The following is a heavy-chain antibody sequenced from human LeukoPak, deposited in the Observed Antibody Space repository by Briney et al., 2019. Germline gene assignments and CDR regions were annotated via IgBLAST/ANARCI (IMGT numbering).Heavy chain of an antibody. Sequence: PGGSLRLSCAASGFTFSSYWMHWVRQAPGKGLVWVSHINTDGSSTSYADSVKGRFTISRDNAKNTLYLQMNSLRVEDTAVYYCATFPTMTVIVGGVFDYWGQGTLVTVSS. CDR3: ATFPTMTVIVGGVFDY. CDR1: GFTFSSYW. V-gene: IGHV3-74*01. J-gene: IGHJ4*02. D-gene: IGHD3-16*01. CDR2: INTDGSST.